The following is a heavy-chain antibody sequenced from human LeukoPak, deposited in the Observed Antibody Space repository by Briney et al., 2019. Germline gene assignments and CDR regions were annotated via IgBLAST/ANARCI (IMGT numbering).Heavy chain of an antibody. V-gene: IGHV3-7*01. Sequence: GGSLRLSCAAPGFTFSSYWMSWFRQAPGKGLEWVANIKQDGSEKYYVDSVKARFTISRDNAKNSLYLQMNSLRAEDTAVYYCAGPTYDFWTGSYFDYWGQGTLVTVSS. CDR1: GFTFSSYW. D-gene: IGHD3-3*01. CDR2: IKQDGSEK. CDR3: AGPTYDFWTGSYFDY. J-gene: IGHJ4*02.